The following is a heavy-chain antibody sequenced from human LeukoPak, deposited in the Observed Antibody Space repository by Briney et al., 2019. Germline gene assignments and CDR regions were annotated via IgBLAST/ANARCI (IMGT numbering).Heavy chain of an antibody. V-gene: IGHV3-11*06. J-gene: IGHJ4*02. Sequence: GGSLRLSCAASGFTFSDYYMSWIRQAPGKGLERVSFISSSSGYTNYAASVKGRFAISRDNAKNSLYLQMNSLRAEDTAVYYCASNRGESAMVRGVMGYWGQGTLVTVSS. CDR1: GFTFSDYY. CDR2: ISSSSGYT. D-gene: IGHD3-10*01. CDR3: ASNRGESAMVRGVMGY.